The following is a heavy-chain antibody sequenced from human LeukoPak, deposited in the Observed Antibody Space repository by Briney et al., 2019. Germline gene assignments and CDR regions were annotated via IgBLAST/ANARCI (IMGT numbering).Heavy chain of an antibody. D-gene: IGHD5/OR15-5a*01. V-gene: IGHV3-11*05. CDR1: GFIFSDFY. J-gene: IGHJ4*02. CDR2: ISPSGSHT. Sequence: GGSLRLSCSGSGFIFSDFYINWIRHSPGRGLEWLASISPSGSHTMYGDSVRGRFVISRDNTKKSVFLQMNSLRVEDTAVYFCASDQVSGVFDYWGQGARVTVS. CDR3: ASDQVSGVFDY.